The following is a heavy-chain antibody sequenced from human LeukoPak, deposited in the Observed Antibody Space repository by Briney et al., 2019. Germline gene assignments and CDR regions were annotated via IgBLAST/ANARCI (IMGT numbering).Heavy chain of an antibody. Sequence: SETLSLTCAVSGGSISSGGYSWSWIRQPPGKGLEWIGYIYHSGSTYYNPSLKGRVTISVDRSKNQFSLKLSSVTAADTAVYYCARGVIDVGDSYYFDYWGQGTLVTVSS. CDR3: ARGVIDVGDSYYFDY. CDR2: IYHSGST. CDR1: GGSISSGGYS. V-gene: IGHV4-30-2*01. D-gene: IGHD2-21*02. J-gene: IGHJ4*02.